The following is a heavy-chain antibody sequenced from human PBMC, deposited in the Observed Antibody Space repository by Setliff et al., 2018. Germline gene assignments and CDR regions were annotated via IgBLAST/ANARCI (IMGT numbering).Heavy chain of an antibody. Sequence: SLRLSCSGSGFAFFSYEMNWVRQAPGKGLEWVSYISTSGGTKYYADSVRGRFTISRDNAQKTLYLHMNNLRADDTAVFYCVPGRGSWGQGALVTVSS. V-gene: IGHV3-48*03. CDR3: VPGRGS. CDR1: GFAFFSYE. D-gene: IGHD6-25*01. J-gene: IGHJ5*02. CDR2: ISTSGGTK.